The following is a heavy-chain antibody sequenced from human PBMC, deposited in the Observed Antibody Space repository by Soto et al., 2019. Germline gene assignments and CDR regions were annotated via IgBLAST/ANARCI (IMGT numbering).Heavy chain of an antibody. D-gene: IGHD5-12*01. Sequence: SGPTLENPTQTLALTCTFSGFSLSTSGEGVGRIRQPPGKALEWLALIYWDDDKRYSPSLKSRLTITKDTSKNQVVLTMTNMDPVDTASYYCARSYSGYAPDYFDYWGQGTLVTVSS. V-gene: IGHV2-5*02. J-gene: IGHJ4*02. CDR1: GFSLSTSGEG. CDR3: ARSYSGYAPDYFDY. CDR2: IYWDDDK.